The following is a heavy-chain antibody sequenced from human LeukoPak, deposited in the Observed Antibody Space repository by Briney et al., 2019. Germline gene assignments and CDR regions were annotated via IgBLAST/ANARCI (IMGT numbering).Heavy chain of an antibody. CDR1: GFTFSNAW. Sequence: GGSLRLSCAASGFTFSNAWMSWVRQAPGKGLEWVGRIKSKTGGGTTDYAAPVKGRFTISRDDSKNTLYLQMNSLKTEDTAVYYCTTGGATHDYWGQGTLVTVSS. J-gene: IGHJ4*02. V-gene: IGHV3-15*01. CDR3: TTGGATHDY. D-gene: IGHD1-26*01. CDR2: IKSKTGGGTT.